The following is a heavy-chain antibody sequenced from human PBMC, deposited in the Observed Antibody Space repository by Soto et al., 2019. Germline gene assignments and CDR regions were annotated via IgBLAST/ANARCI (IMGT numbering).Heavy chain of an antibody. CDR2: ISYDGSNK. CDR3: ARDGQQLDY. V-gene: IGHV3-30-3*01. CDR1: GFTFSSYA. J-gene: IGHJ4*02. D-gene: IGHD6-13*01. Sequence: QVQLVESGGGVVQPGRSLRLSCAASGFTFSSYAMHWVRQAPGKGLEWVAVISYDGSNKYYADSVKGRFTISRDNSKNTLYLQMNSLRAEDTAVYYCARDGQQLDYWGQGTLVTVPS.